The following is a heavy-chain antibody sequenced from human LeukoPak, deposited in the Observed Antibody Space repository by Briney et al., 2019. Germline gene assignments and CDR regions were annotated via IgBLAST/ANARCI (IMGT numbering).Heavy chain of an antibody. J-gene: IGHJ4*02. CDR2: ISSSGSTI. Sequence: HPGGSLRLSCAASGFTFSSYEMNWVRQAPGKGLEWVSYISSSGSTIYYADSVKGRFTISRDNAKNSLYLQMNSLRAEDTAVYYCARMANSGSSPGAVYWGQGTLVTVSS. V-gene: IGHV3-48*03. CDR1: GFTFSSYE. CDR3: ARMANSGSSPGAVY. D-gene: IGHD1-26*01.